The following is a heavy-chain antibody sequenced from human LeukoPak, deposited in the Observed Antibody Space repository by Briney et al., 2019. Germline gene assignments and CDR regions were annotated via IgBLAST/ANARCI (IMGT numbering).Heavy chain of an antibody. CDR1: GGSFSGYY. J-gene: IGHJ3*01. D-gene: IGHD5-12*01. CDR3: ARQVATKGEWAFDV. CDR2: IRPDGHT. Sequence: PSETLSLTCAVYGGSFSGYYWGWIRQPPGKGLEWMASIRPDGHTYTNSSLRHQLTISADMSRNEFSLKLNSLTAADTAVYYCARQVATKGEWAFDVWGQGTVVTVSS. V-gene: IGHV4-34*01.